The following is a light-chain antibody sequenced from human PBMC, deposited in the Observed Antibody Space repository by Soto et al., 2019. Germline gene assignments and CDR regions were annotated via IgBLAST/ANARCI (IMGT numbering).Light chain of an antibody. V-gene: IGLV2-14*01. Sequence: QSALTQPASVSGSPGQSITISCTGTSSDVGGYNYVSWYQQHPGKAPKLMLYEVSNRPSGVSNRFSGSKSGNTASLTISGLQAEDEADYYCSSYTRGSIDYVFGTGTKLTVL. CDR3: SSYTRGSIDYV. CDR1: SSDVGGYNY. CDR2: EVS. J-gene: IGLJ1*01.